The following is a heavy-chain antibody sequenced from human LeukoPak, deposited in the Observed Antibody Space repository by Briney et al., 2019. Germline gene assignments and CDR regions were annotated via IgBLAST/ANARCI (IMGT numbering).Heavy chain of an antibody. CDR2: ISYDGSNK. CDR1: GFTFSSYA. D-gene: IGHD3-22*01. J-gene: IGHJ4*02. Sequence: GGSLRLSCAASGFTFSSYAMHWVRQAPGKGLEWVAVISYDGSNKYHADSVKGRFTISRDNSKNTLYLQMNSLRAEDTAVYYCARGRQGYYDSSGYYPWYFDYWGQGTLVTVSS. V-gene: IGHV3-30-3*01. CDR3: ARGRQGYYDSSGYYPWYFDY.